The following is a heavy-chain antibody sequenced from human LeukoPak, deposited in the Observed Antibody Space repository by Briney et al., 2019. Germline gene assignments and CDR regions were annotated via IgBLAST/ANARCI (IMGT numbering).Heavy chain of an antibody. J-gene: IGHJ5*02. CDR1: GGSISSSSYY. D-gene: IGHD2-15*01. CDR3: ARGYCSGGSCYREAENWFDP. Sequence: SETLSLTCTVSGGSISSSSYYWGWIRQPPGKGLEWIGSIYYSGSTYYNPSLKSRVTISVDTSKNQFSLKLSSVTAADTAVYYCARGYCSGGSCYREAENWFDPWGQGTLVTVSS. CDR2: IYYSGST. V-gene: IGHV4-39*07.